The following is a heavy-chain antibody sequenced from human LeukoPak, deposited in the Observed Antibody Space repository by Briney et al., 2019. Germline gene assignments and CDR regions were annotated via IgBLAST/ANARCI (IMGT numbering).Heavy chain of an antibody. D-gene: IGHD3-10*01. V-gene: IGHV3-30*04. CDR3: ARALVRGFIPY. CDR1: GFTFRAYA. Sequence: GGSLRLSCAASGFTFRAYAMHWVRQAPGEGLEWLAVISSDGTIQYYADSVKGRFTISRDNSRNIMNLQTDSLRPEDTALYYCARALVRGFIPYWGQGTLVTVSS. J-gene: IGHJ4*02. CDR2: ISSDGTIQ.